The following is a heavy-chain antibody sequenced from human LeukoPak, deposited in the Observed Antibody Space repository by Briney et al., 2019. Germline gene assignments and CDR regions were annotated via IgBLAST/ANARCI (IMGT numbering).Heavy chain of an antibody. V-gene: IGHV3-74*01. D-gene: IGHD2-15*01. Sequence: GGSLRLSCAASGFTFSSYWMHWVRQAPGKGLVWVSRNNSDGSSTSYADSVKGRFTISRDNAKNTLSLQMNSLRADDTAVYYCAKQLGYCSDGSCYFPYWGQGTQVTVSS. CDR2: NNSDGSST. CDR1: GFTFSSYW. CDR3: AKQLGYCSDGSCYFPY. J-gene: IGHJ4*02.